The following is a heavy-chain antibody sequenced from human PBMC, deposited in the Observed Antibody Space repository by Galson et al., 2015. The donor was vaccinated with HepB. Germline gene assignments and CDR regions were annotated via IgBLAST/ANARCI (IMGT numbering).Heavy chain of an antibody. CDR1: GFTFSSYA. CDR3: AKLPNYGEPLDY. J-gene: IGHJ4*02. D-gene: IGHD4-17*01. Sequence: SLRLSCAASGFTFSSYAMRWVRQAPGKGLEWVSGITRSGDNTYYTDSVKGRFTISRDNSKNTLYLQMNNLRGDDTALYYCAKLPNYGEPLDYWGQGTLDTVSS. CDR2: ITRSGDNT. V-gene: IGHV3-23*01.